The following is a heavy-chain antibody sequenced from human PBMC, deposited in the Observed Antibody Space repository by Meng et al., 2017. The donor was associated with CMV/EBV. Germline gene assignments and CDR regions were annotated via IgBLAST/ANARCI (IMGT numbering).Heavy chain of an antibody. CDR3: GGGYSYGFSY. Sequence: QINLKESGPTLVKPXXXXTLTCTFSVFSLSTSGVGVGWIRQPPGKALEWLALIYWDDDKRYSPSLKSRLTITKDTSKNQVVLTMTNMDPVDTATYYCGGGYSYGFSYWGQGTLGTVSS. CDR2: IYWDDDK. J-gene: IGHJ4*02. D-gene: IGHD5-18*01. CDR1: VFSLSTSGVG. V-gene: IGHV2-5*02.